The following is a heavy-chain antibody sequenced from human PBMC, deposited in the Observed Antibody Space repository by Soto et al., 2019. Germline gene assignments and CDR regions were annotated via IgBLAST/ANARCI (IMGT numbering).Heavy chain of an antibody. V-gene: IGHV1-69*02. Sequence: QVQLVQSGAEVKKPGSSVKVSCKASGGTFSSYTISWVRQAPGQGLEWMGRIIPILGIANYAQKFQGRVRITADKSTSTAYMELSSLRSEATAVYDCARGEYFNWFDPWGQGTLVTVSS. D-gene: IGHD3-10*01. J-gene: IGHJ5*02. CDR3: ARGEYFNWFDP. CDR2: IIPILGIA. CDR1: GGTFSSYT.